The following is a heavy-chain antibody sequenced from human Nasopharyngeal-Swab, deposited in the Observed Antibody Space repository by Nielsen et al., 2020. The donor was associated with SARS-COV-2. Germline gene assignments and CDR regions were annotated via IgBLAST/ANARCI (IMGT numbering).Heavy chain of an antibody. CDR1: GGSFSGYY. CDR3: ARVYYDSSVWSFDY. D-gene: IGHD3-22*01. J-gene: IGHJ4*02. V-gene: IGHV4-34*01. CDR2: INHSGST. Sequence: SETLSLTCAVYGGSFSGYYWSCIRQSPGKGLEWIGEINHSGSTNYNPSLKSRVTISADTSKNQLSLKLSSVTAADTAVYYCARVYYDSSVWSFDYWGQGTLVTVSS.